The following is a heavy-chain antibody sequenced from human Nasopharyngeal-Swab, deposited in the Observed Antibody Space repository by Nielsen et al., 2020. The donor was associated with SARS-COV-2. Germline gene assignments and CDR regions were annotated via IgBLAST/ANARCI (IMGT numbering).Heavy chain of an antibody. D-gene: IGHD2-2*01. V-gene: IGHV3-48*03. CDR3: ASSTSRYYYYYGMDV. J-gene: IGHJ6*02. CDR1: GFTFRSYA. CDR2: ISSSGSTI. Sequence: GESLKISCAASGFTFRSYAISWVRQAPGKGLEWVSYISSSGSTIYYADSVKGRFTISRDNAKNSLYLQMNSLRAEDTAVYYCASSTSRYYYYYGMDVWGQGTTVTVSS.